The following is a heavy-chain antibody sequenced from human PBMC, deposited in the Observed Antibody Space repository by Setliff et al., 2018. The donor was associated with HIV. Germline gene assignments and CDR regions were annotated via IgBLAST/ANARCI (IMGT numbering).Heavy chain of an antibody. CDR1: GGSISSSNW. J-gene: IGHJ4*02. D-gene: IGHD3-10*01. Sequence: SETLSLTCAVSGGSISSSNWWSWVRQFPGKGLEWIGEVYHTGNTNYNPSLKSRVTISVDRAKDQLSLNLTSVTAADTAVYYCARAITMVRGVLEHWGQGALVTVSS. V-gene: IGHV4-4*02. CDR2: VYHTGNT. CDR3: ARAITMVRGVLEH.